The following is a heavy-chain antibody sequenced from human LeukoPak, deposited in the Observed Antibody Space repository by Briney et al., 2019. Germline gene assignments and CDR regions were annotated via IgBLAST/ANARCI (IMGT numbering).Heavy chain of an antibody. D-gene: IGHD5-12*01. CDR2: MNPNSGNT. CDR1: GYTFTSYD. V-gene: IGHV1-8*01. J-gene: IGHJ4*02. Sequence: ASVKVSCKAFGYTFTSYDINWVRQATGQGLEWMGWMNPNSGNTAYAQKFQGRVNMTRKTSKSTAYMELSSLKSEETAVYYCARGQWLHYWGQGTLVTVSS. CDR3: ARGQWLHY.